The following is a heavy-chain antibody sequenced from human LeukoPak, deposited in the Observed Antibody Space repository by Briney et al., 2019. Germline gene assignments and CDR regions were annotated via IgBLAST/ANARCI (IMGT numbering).Heavy chain of an antibody. CDR2: IDPSDSYT. CDR3: ARAPSTTLRFFDY. Sequence: KPGESLRISCKGSGYSFTSYWISWVRQLPGKGLEWMGRIDPSDSYTNYSPSFQGHVTISADKSISTAYLHWSSLKASDTAMYYCARAPSTTLRFFDYWAQGTLVTVSS. V-gene: IGHV5-10-1*01. J-gene: IGHJ4*02. CDR1: GYSFTSYW. D-gene: IGHD4-17*01.